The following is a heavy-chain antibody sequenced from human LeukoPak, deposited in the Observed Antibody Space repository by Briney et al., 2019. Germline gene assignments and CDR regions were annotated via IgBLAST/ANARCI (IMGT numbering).Heavy chain of an antibody. V-gene: IGHV1-46*01. CDR2: INPSGGST. Sequence: GASVKVSCKASGYTFTSYYMHWVRQAPGQGLEWTGIINPSGGSTSYAQKFQGRVTMTRDTSTSTVYMELSSLRSEDTAVYYCARGGIVVVTAMGNWFDPWGQGTLVTVSS. CDR1: GYTFTSYY. CDR3: ARGGIVVVTAMGNWFDP. J-gene: IGHJ5*02. D-gene: IGHD2-21*02.